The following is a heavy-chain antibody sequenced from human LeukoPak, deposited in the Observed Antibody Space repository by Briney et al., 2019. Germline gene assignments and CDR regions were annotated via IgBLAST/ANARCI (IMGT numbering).Heavy chain of an antibody. CDR2: IYTSGST. CDR1: GGSISSYS. V-gene: IGHV4-4*07. D-gene: IGHD3-10*01. J-gene: IGHJ4*02. CDR3: ARANYYYFDY. Sequence: SETRSLTCTVSGGSISSYSWSWIRQPAGKGLEWIGHIYTSGSTNYNPSLKSRVTMSVDTAKNQFSLYLSSVTAADTAVYYCARANYYYFDYWGQGTLVTVSS.